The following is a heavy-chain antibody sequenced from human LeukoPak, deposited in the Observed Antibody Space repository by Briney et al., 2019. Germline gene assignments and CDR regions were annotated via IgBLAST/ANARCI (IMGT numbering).Heavy chain of an antibody. D-gene: IGHD6-13*01. CDR2: IYYSGST. CDR3: ARDRGIAAPRDAFDI. CDR1: GGSIISSSYY. J-gene: IGHJ3*02. Sequence: PSETLSLTCTVSGGSIISSSYYWGWIRQPPGKGLEWIGSIYYSGSTYYNPSLKSRVTISVDTSKNQFSLKLSSVTAADTAVYYCARDRGIAAPRDAFDIWGQGTMVTVSS. V-gene: IGHV4-39*07.